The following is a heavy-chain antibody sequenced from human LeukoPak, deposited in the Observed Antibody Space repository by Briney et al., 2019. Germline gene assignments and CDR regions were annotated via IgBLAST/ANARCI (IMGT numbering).Heavy chain of an antibody. CDR1: GGSISSYY. Sequence: SETLSLTCAVSGGSISSYYWSWIRQPAGKGLEWIGHIYTSGYTNYNPSLKSRVTMSVDTSKNQFSLKLSSVTAADTAVYYCATSDYYSGSGSYNYWGQGTLVTVSS. D-gene: IGHD3-10*01. V-gene: IGHV4-4*07. J-gene: IGHJ4*02. CDR3: ATSDYYSGSGSYNY. CDR2: IYTSGYT.